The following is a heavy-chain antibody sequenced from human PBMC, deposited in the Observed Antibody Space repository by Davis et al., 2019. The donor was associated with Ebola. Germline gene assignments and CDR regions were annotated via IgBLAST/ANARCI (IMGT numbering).Heavy chain of an antibody. CDR3: ARGPSTGNSFSY. J-gene: IGHJ4*02. Sequence: GGSLRLSCAASGFGFSSYWMSWVRQAPGKGLEWVANIKQDGSEKYYVDSVEGRFTISRDNAKNSLYLQMNSLRAEDTAVYYCARGPSTGNSFSYWGQGTLVTVSS. V-gene: IGHV3-7*01. D-gene: IGHD6-13*01. CDR2: IKQDGSEK. CDR1: GFGFSSYW.